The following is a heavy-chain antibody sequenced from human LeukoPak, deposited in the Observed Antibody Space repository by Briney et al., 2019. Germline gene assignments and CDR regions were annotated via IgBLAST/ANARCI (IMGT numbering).Heavy chain of an antibody. CDR2: IIPIFGIA. CDR1: GGTFSSYA. V-gene: IGHV1-69*04. J-gene: IGHJ6*02. Sequence: GSSVKVSCKASGGTFSSYAISWVRQAPGQGLEWMGRIIPIFGIANYAQKFQGRVTITADKSTSTAYMELSSLRSEDTAVYDCARAEDGGYYYGMDVWGQGTTVTVSS. D-gene: IGHD3-10*01. CDR3: ARAEDGGYYYGMDV.